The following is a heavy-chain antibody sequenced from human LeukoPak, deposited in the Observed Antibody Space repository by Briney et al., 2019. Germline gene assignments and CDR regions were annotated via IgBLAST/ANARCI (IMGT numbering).Heavy chain of an antibody. Sequence: SETPSLTCAVDGGSFSGYYWSWIRQPPGKGLEWIGEINHSGSTNYNPSLKSGVTISVDTSKNQFSLKLSSVTAADTAVYYCARDRGLTYYYGSGSYRFDYWGQGTLVTVSS. CDR3: ARDRGLTYYYGSGSYRFDY. D-gene: IGHD3-10*01. CDR1: GGSFSGYY. J-gene: IGHJ4*02. CDR2: INHSGST. V-gene: IGHV4-34*01.